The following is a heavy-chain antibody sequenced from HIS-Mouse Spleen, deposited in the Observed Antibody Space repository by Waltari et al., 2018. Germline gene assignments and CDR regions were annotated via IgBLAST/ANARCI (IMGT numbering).Heavy chain of an antibody. Sequence: QLQLQESGPGLVKPSETLSLTCTVSGGSISSSSYYWGWIRQPPGKGLEWIGSIYYSGSNYYNPSRKSRVTISVDTSKTQFSLKLSSVTAADTAVYYCAREIPYSSSWYDWYFDLWGRGTLVTVSS. CDR2: IYYSGSN. CDR1: GGSISSSSYY. V-gene: IGHV4-39*07. CDR3: AREIPYSSSWYDWYFDL. J-gene: IGHJ2*01. D-gene: IGHD6-13*01.